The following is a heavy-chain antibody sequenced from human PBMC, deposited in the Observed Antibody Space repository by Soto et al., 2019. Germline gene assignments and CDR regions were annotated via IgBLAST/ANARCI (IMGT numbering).Heavy chain of an antibody. Sequence: ASVKVSCKASGGTFSSYAISWVRQAPGQGLEWMGGIIPIFGTANYAQKFQGRVTITADESTSTAYMELSSLRSEDTAVYYCARLRAEYSSSSYFDYWGQGTLVTVSS. CDR3: ARLRAEYSSSSYFDY. D-gene: IGHD6-6*01. CDR1: GGTFSSYA. V-gene: IGHV1-69*13. J-gene: IGHJ4*02. CDR2: IIPIFGTA.